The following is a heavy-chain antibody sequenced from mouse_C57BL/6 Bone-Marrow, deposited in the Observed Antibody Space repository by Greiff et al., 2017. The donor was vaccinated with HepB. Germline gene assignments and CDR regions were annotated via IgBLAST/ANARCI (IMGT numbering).Heavy chain of an antibody. Sequence: VQLKESGAELVRPGASVKLSCTASGFNIKDDYMHWVKQRPEQGLEWIGWIDPENGDTEYASKFQGKATITADTSSNTAYLQLSSLTSEDTAVYYCTAFITTVVRYFDVGGTGTTVTVSS. CDR3: TAFITTVVRYFDV. CDR1: GFNIKDDY. J-gene: IGHJ1*03. V-gene: IGHV14-4*01. D-gene: IGHD1-1*01. CDR2: IDPENGDT.